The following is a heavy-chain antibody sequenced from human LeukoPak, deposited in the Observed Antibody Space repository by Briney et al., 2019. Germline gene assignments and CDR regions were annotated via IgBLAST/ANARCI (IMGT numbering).Heavy chain of an antibody. D-gene: IGHD6-13*01. V-gene: IGHV4-4*07. Sequence: SETLSLTCTVSGGSISSYYWSWIRQPAGKGLEWIGRIYTSGGTNYNPSLKSRVTMSVDTSKNQFSLKLSSVTAADTAVYYCARVGAAAGTIGAFDIWGQGTMVTVSS. CDR1: GGSISSYY. J-gene: IGHJ3*02. CDR3: ARVGAAAGTIGAFDI. CDR2: IYTSGGT.